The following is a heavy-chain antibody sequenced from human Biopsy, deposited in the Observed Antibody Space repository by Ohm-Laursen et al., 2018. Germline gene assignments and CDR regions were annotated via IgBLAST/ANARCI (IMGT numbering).Heavy chain of an antibody. J-gene: IGHJ4*02. CDR3: AAYYYDSSGYFYAFHY. Sequence: SDTLSLTCNVSGGDINNYYWSWIRQPAGKGLEWIGRIYPGGSTNYNPSLKSRVTISADTSKNQFSLKLSSVTAADTAMYYCAAYYYDSSGYFYAFHYWGQGTLVTVSS. V-gene: IGHV4-4*07. CDR1: GGDINNYY. D-gene: IGHD3-22*01. CDR2: IYPGGST.